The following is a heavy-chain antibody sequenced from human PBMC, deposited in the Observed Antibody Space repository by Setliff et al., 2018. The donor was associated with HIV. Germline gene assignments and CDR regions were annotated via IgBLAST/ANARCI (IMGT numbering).Heavy chain of an antibody. J-gene: IGHJ5*02. CDR1: GGSIRSSTYY. V-gene: IGHV4-39*07. CDR3: ARDMTYYFDSSGSFGWFDP. CDR2: LHYSGNT. D-gene: IGHD3-22*01. Sequence: SETLSLTCTVSGGSIRSSTYYWGWIRQSPGKGLEWIGSLHYSGNTYYNSSLKSRVTISLDTPKNQFSLKLNSVTAADTAVYYCARDMTYYFDSSGSFGWFDPWGQGTLVTVSS.